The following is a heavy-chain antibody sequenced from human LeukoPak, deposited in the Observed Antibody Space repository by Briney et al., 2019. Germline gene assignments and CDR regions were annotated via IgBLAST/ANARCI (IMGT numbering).Heavy chain of an antibody. CDR1: GFTFSSYS. V-gene: IGHV3-21*06. CDR3: ARGPVTDY. Sequence: GGSLRLSCAASGFTFSSYSMNWVRQAPGKGLEWVSSLSSSSSNMYYADSVKGRFTISRDNAKNSLYLQMNSLRAEDTAVYYCARGPVTDYWDQGTLVTVSS. CDR2: LSSSSSNM. J-gene: IGHJ4*02.